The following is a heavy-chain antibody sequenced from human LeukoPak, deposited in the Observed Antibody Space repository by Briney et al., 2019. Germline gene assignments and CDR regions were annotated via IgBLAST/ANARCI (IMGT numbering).Heavy chain of an antibody. CDR3: ARGRTGAKWLVRFDLDY. Sequence: KPSETLSLTCAVYGGSFSGYYWSWIRQPPGKGLEWIGEINHSGSTNYNPSLKSRVTISVDTSKNQFSLKLSSVTAADTAVYYCARGRTGAKWLVRFDLDYWGQGTLVTVSS. J-gene: IGHJ4*02. D-gene: IGHD6-19*01. CDR2: INHSGST. CDR1: GGSFSGYY. V-gene: IGHV4-34*01.